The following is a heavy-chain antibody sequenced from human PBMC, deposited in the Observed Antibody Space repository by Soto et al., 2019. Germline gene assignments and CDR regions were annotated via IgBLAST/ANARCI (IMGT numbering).Heavy chain of an antibody. Sequence: ASVKVSCKASGYTFTGYYMHWVRQAPGQGLEWMGWINPNSGGTNYAQKFQGWVTMTRDTSISTAYMELGRLRSDDTAVYYCAREPMTTNYYYGMDVWGQGTTVTVSS. V-gene: IGHV1-2*04. J-gene: IGHJ6*02. CDR1: GYTFTGYY. CDR3: AREPMTTNYYYGMDV. D-gene: IGHD4-4*01. CDR2: INPNSGGT.